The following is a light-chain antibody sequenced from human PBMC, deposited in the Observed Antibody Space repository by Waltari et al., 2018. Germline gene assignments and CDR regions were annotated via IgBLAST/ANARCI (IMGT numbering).Light chain of an antibody. J-gene: IGKJ4*01. CDR2: DAS. Sequence: DIQMTQSPSSLSASVGDRVTITYQASQDITNYLNWYQQKPGKAPKLLIYDASNLETGVPLRFSGSGSATECTFTISGLQPEDIGTYYCQQYDNFPLTFGGGTKVEIK. CDR3: QQYDNFPLT. CDR1: QDITNY. V-gene: IGKV1-33*01.